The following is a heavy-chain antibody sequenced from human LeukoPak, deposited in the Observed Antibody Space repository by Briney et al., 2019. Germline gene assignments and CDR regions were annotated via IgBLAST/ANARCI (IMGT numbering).Heavy chain of an antibody. D-gene: IGHD2-2*02. V-gene: IGHV1-3*01. CDR1: GYTFTSYA. CDR3: ARDYPDIVVVPAAINWFDP. Sequence: ASVKVSCKASGYTFTSYAMHWVRQAPGQRLEWMGWINAGNGNTKYSQKFQGRVTITRDTSASTAYMELRSLRSDDTAVYYCARDYPDIVVVPAAINWFDPWGQGTLVTVSS. J-gene: IGHJ5*02. CDR2: INAGNGNT.